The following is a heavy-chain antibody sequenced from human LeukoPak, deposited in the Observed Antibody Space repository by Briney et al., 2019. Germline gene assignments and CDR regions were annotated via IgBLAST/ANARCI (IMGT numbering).Heavy chain of an antibody. CDR3: ARGVWGSYRYTGSFDY. Sequence: SETLSLTCTVSGGSISSSSYYWGWIRPPPGKWLEWIGSIYYSGSTYYNPSLKSRVTISVDTSQNQFSLKLSSMTAADTVVYYCARGVWGSYRYTGSFDYWGQGTLVIVSS. V-gene: IGHV4-39*01. J-gene: IGHJ4*02. CDR1: GGSISSSSYY. D-gene: IGHD3-16*02. CDR2: IYYSGST.